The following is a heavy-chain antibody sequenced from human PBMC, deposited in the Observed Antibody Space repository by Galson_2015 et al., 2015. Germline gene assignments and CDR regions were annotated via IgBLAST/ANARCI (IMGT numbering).Heavy chain of an antibody. CDR2: IKQDGSEK. Sequence: SLRLSCAASGFTFSSYWMSWVRQAPGKGLEWVANIKQDGSEKYYVDSVKGRFAISRDNAKNSLYLQMNGLRAEDTAVYYCARQLRLSYGMDVWGQGTTVTVSS. CDR1: GFTFSSYW. J-gene: IGHJ6*02. D-gene: IGHD3-16*02. CDR3: ARQLRLSYGMDV. V-gene: IGHV3-7*03.